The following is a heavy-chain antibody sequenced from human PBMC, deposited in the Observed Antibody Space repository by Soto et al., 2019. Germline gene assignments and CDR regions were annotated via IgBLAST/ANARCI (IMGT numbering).Heavy chain of an antibody. CDR1: GGSISSGGYY. CDR3: ARAYRLQQDWFDP. V-gene: IGHV4-31*03. J-gene: IGHJ5*02. CDR2: IYYSGST. D-gene: IGHD4-4*01. Sequence: PSETLSLTCTVSGGSISSGGYYWSWIRQHPGKGLEWIGYIYYSGSTYYNPSLKSRVTISVDTSKNQFSLKLSSVTAADTAVYYCARAYRLQQDWFDPWGQGTLVTVSS.